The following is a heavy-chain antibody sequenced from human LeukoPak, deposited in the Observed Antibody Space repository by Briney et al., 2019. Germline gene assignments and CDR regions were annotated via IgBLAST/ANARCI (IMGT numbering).Heavy chain of an antibody. D-gene: IGHD3-9*01. Sequence: SETLSLTCTVSGGSISSYYWSWIRQPPGKGLEWIGYIYHSGSTNYNPSLKSRVTISVNTSKNQFSLKLSSVTAADTAVYYCARLTTGPEGMFDPWGQGTLVTVSS. CDR2: IYHSGST. CDR3: ARLTTGPEGMFDP. CDR1: GGSISSYY. J-gene: IGHJ5*02. V-gene: IGHV4-59*08.